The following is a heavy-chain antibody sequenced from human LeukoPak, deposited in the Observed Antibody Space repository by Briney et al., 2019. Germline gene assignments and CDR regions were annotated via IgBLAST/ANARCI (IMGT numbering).Heavy chain of an antibody. V-gene: IGHV3-9*03. D-gene: IGHD1-26*01. J-gene: IGHJ4*01. CDR3: AKASSGIYYDYFDY. CDR2: ISWNSGSI. Sequence: GGSLRLSCAASGFTFDDYAMHWVRQAPGEGLEWVSGISWNSGSIGYADSVKGRFTISRDNAKNSLYLQMNSLRAEDMALYYCAKASSGIYYDYFDYWGQGTLVTVSS. CDR1: GFTFDDYA.